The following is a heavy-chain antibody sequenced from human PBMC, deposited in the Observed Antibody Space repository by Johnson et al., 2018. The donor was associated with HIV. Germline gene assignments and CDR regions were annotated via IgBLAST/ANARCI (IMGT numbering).Heavy chain of an antibody. V-gene: IGHV3-30*03. CDR1: GFTFSSYG. D-gene: IGHD6-13*01. CDR3: AREWSSSRWTYGCDI. Sequence: QVQLVESGGGVVQPGRSLRLSCAASGFTFSSYGMHWVRQAPGKGLEWVAVISYDGSNKYYADSVKGRFTISRDNSKNTLYLQMNNLRAEDTAVYYCAREWSSSRWTYGCDIWGQGTMVTVSS. CDR2: ISYDGSNK. J-gene: IGHJ3*02.